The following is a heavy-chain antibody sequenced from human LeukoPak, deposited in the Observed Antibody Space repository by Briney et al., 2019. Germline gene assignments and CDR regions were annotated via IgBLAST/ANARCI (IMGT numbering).Heavy chain of an antibody. D-gene: IGHD3-3*01. CDR2: IYYSGST. CDR3: AREAQYDFWSGYLDY. CDR1: GGSISSGGHY. V-gene: IGHV4-31*03. Sequence: SQTLSLTCTVSGGSISSGGHYWSWIRQHPGKGLEWIGYIYYSGSTYYNPSLKSRVTISVDTSKNQFSLKLSSVTAADTAVYYCAREAQYDFWSGYLDYWGQGTLVTVSS. J-gene: IGHJ4*02.